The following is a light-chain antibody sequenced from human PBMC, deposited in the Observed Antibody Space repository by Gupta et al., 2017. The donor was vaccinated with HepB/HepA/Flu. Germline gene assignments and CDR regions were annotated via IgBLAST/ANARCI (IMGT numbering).Light chain of an antibody. V-gene: IGKV1-39*01. CDR3: QQSDSPPHT. CDR2: AAS. CDR1: QSISSY. J-gene: IGKJ3*01. Sequence: DIQMTQSPSSLSASVGDTVTITCRASQSISSYLNWYRQKPGKAPNLLIYAASSLQSGVPSRFSGSGSGTDFTLTISSLQPEDFATYYCQQSDSPPHTFGPGTKVDIK.